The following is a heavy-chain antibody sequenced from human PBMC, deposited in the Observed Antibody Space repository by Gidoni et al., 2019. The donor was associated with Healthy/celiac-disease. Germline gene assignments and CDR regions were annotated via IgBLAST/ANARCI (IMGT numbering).Heavy chain of an antibody. CDR2: IYHSGST. V-gene: IGHV4-30-2*01. J-gene: IGHJ4*02. Sequence: ISSGGYSWSWIRRPPGKGLGWIGYIYHSGSTYYNPSLKSRVTISVDRSKNQFSLKLSSVTAADTAVYYCARVIHDSSGYLDYWGQGTLVTVSS. D-gene: IGHD3-22*01. CDR1: ISSGGYS. CDR3: ARVIHDSSGYLDY.